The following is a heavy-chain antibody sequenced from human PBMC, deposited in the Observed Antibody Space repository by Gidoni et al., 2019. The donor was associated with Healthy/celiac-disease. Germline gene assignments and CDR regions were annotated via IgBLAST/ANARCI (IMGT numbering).Heavy chain of an antibody. V-gene: IGHV4-61*02. J-gene: IGHJ3*02. CDR1: GGSLSSGIYY. CDR3: ARYYWKGAFDI. Sequence: QGQLQESGPGLVKPSQTLSLTCTVPGGSLSSGIYYWSWIRPPAGKGLEWIGRIYTRGSTNYNPSLKSRVTISVDTSKNQFSLKLSSVTAADTAVYYCARYYWKGAFDIWGQGTMVTVSS. D-gene: IGHD1-20*01. CDR2: IYTRGST.